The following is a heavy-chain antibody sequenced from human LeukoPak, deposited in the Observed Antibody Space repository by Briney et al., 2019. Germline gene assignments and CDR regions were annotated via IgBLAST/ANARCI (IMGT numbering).Heavy chain of an antibody. CDR1: GGSISSYY. CDR2: IYYSGST. Sequence: PSETLSLTCTVSGGSISSYYWSWIRQPPGKGLEWIGYIYYSGSTNYNPSLKSRVTISVDTSKNQFSLKLSSVTAADTAVYYCARDGLENDAFDIWGQGTMVTVSS. V-gene: IGHV4-59*01. CDR3: ARDGLENDAFDI. D-gene: IGHD3/OR15-3a*01. J-gene: IGHJ3*02.